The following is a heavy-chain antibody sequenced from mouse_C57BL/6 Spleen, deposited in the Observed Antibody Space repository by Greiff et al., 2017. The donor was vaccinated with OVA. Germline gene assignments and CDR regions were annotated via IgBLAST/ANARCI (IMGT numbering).Heavy chain of an antibody. Sequence: QVQLQQPGAELVMPGASVKLSCKASGYTFTSYWMHWVKQRPGQGLEWIGEIDPSDSYTNYNQKFKGKSTLTVDKSSSTAYMQLSSLTSEDSAVYYCATYYRYYFDYWGQGTTLTVSS. J-gene: IGHJ2*01. V-gene: IGHV1-69*01. D-gene: IGHD2-14*01. CDR3: ATYYRYYFDY. CDR1: GYTFTSYW. CDR2: IDPSDSYT.